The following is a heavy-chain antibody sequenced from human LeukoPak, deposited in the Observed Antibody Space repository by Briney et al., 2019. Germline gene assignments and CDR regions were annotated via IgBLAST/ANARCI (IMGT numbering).Heavy chain of an antibody. Sequence: KPGGSLRLSCAASGFTFSDYYMSWIRQAPGKGLEWISYISSSGDTIFYADSVKGRFTISRDNAKNSLYLQMNSLRSDDTAVYYCARDESTGIAVAHPGYWGQGTLVTVSS. CDR1: GFTFSDYY. CDR3: ARDESTGIAVAHPGY. J-gene: IGHJ4*02. V-gene: IGHV3-11*01. D-gene: IGHD6-19*01. CDR2: ISSSGDTI.